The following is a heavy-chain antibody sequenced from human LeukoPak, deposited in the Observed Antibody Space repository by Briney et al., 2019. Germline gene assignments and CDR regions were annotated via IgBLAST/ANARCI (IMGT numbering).Heavy chain of an antibody. CDR1: GYTFTGYY. V-gene: IGHV1-2*02. J-gene: IGHJ6*02. CDR3: ARGRVVPAATSYGMDV. CDR2: INPNRGGT. Sequence: ASVKVSCKASGYTFTGYYMHWVRQAPGQGLNGMGWINPNRGGTTYAGKFQGRLTMTRDTSISTAYMELSRLRSDDTAVYYCARGRVVPAATSYGMDVWGQGPTVTVSS. D-gene: IGHD2-2*01.